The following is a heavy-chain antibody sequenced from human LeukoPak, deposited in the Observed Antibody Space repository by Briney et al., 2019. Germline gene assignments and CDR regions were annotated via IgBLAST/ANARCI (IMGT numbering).Heavy chain of an antibody. J-gene: IGHJ4*02. CDR2: IYYSGST. D-gene: IGHD5-12*01. V-gene: IGHV4-39*01. CDR1: GGSISSSSYY. Sequence: PSETLSLTCTVSGGSISSSSYYWGWIRQPPGKGLEWIGSIYYSGSTYYNPSLKSRVTISVDTSKNQFSLKLSSVTAADTAVYYCARHVGYGQGGFDYWGQGTLVTASS. CDR3: ARHVGYGQGGFDY.